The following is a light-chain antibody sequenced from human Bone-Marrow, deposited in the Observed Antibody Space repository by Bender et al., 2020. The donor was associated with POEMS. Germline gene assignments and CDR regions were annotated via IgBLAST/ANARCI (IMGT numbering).Light chain of an antibody. CDR2: ADN. CDR1: NIEGKS. J-gene: IGLJ3*02. V-gene: IGLV3-21*02. CDR3: QVWDSTSDHPGV. Sequence: SYVLTQPPSVSVAPGQTATITCGGNNIEGKSVHWYQQKPGQAPALVVYADNDRPSGIPERFSGSNSGNTATLTISSVEAGDEADFYCQVWDSTSDHPGVFGGGTKLTVL.